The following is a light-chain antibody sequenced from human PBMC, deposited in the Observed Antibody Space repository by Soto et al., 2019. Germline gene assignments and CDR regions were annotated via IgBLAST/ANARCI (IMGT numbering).Light chain of an antibody. V-gene: IGKV1-5*01. Sequence: THRRATLSPSIGTXFPATCRASQSISNWLAWYQQKRGRAPKLLIYDASNLEGGVPSRFSGSGSGTEFTFTISRLQPDDIATYYCQQYNNLSTFGQGTRLEIK. CDR1: QSISNW. J-gene: IGKJ5*01. CDR3: QQYNNLST. CDR2: DAS.